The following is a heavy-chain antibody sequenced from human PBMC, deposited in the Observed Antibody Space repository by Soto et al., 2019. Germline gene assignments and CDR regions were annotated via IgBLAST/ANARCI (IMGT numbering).Heavy chain of an antibody. CDR2: ISSSSSYI. V-gene: IGHV3-21*01. CDR1: GFTFSSYS. D-gene: IGHD2-15*01. CDR3: ARDLGAATRGWYYYGMDV. J-gene: IGHJ6*02. Sequence: EVQLVESGGGLVKPGGSLRLSCAASGFTFSSYSMNWVRQAPGKGLEWVSSISSSSSYIYYADSVKGRFTISRDNAKNSRXLKMNSLRAEDTAVYYCARDLGAATRGWYYYGMDVWGQGTTVTVSS.